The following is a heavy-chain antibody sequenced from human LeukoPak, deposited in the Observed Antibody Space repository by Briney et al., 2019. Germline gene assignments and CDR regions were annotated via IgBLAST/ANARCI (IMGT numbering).Heavy chain of an antibody. J-gene: IGHJ6*02. CDR2: IFYSGNT. V-gene: IGHV4-59*01. D-gene: IGHD2-2*01. Sequence: SETLSLTCTVSGGAISGYYWSWIRQPPGKGLEYIGHIFYSGNTNYNPSLKGRVTFLVDTSNNQFSLRLSSVTAADTAVYYCARVPGLGYCSSTSCYALGGMDVWGQGTTVTVS. CDR1: GGAISGYY. CDR3: ARVPGLGYCSSTSCYALGGMDV.